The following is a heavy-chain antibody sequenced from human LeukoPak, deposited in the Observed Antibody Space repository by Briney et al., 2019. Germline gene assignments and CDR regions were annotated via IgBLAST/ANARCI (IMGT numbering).Heavy chain of an antibody. J-gene: IGHJ5*02. Sequence: ASVKVSCKASGYTFTSYGISWVRQAPGQGLEGMGWICAYNGNTNYAQKLQGRVTMTTDTSTSTAYMELRSLRSDDTAVYYCARDTHTPSGGSSRPHLFDPWGQGTLVPVSS. D-gene: IGHD2-15*01. CDR2: ICAYNGNT. V-gene: IGHV1-18*01. CDR3: ARDTHTPSGGSSRPHLFDP. CDR1: GYTFTSYG.